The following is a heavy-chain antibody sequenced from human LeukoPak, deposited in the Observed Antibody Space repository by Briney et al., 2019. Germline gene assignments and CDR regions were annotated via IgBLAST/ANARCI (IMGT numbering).Heavy chain of an antibody. Sequence: ASVKVSCKASGYTVTSYGVSWVRQAPGQGLEWMGWSSAYNGNTNYAQKLQGRVTMTTDTSTSTAYMELRSLRSDDTAVYYCARGGNSGWRTPNDDYWGQGTLVTVSS. J-gene: IGHJ4*02. CDR3: ARGGNSGWRTPNDDY. V-gene: IGHV1-18*01. CDR2: SSAYNGNT. CDR1: GYTVTSYG. D-gene: IGHD6-19*01.